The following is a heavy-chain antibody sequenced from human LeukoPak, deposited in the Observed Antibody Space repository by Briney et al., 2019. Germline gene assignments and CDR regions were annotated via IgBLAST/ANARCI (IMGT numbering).Heavy chain of an antibody. CDR2: IQHDGTKT. CDR3: AKGAFVRLGELSPH. D-gene: IGHD3-16*02. J-gene: IGHJ4*02. Sequence: PGGSLRLSCAASGFTFSSSGMHWVRQAPGRGLEWVAFIQHDGTKTYYADSVKGRFTISRDSSENTLYLQMNILRTDETAVYYCAKGAFVRLGELSPHWGRGNLLTVSS. V-gene: IGHV3-30*02. CDR1: GFTFSSSG.